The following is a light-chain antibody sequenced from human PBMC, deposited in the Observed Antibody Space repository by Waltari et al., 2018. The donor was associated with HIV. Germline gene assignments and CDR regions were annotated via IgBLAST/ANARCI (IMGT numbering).Light chain of an antibody. CDR3: LQTDSMPLT. Sequence: DIQMTQSPSSLSASVGDRVSITCRAGQNIHTFLNWYQQQPGSAPKLLIFGASRLPSGVPSRFSGSGSETDFTLTIDNLHVEDFATYYCLQTDSMPLTFGPGTKVD. CDR2: GAS. J-gene: IGKJ3*01. CDR1: QNIHTF. V-gene: IGKV1-39*01.